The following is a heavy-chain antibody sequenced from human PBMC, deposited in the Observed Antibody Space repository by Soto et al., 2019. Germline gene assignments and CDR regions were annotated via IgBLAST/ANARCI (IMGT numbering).Heavy chain of an antibody. CDR3: AREVVGALNDY. CDR2: IYYSGST. V-gene: IGHV4-61*01. J-gene: IGHJ4*02. Sequence: PSETLSVTCAVSGEYISNGYYWSRIRQPPGKGLEWIGYIYYSGSTNYNPSLKSRVTISVDTSKNQFSLKLSSVTAADTAVYYCAREVVGALNDYWGQGTLVTVS. CDR1: GEYISNGYY. D-gene: IGHD1-26*01.